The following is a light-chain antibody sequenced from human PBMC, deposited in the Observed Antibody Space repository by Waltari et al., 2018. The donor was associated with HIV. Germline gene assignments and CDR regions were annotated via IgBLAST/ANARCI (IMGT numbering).Light chain of an antibody. CDR2: DVS. CDR3: SSYRTYGTLV. V-gene: IGLV2-14*01. J-gene: IGLJ3*02. CDR1: TKDVGNYDY. Sequence: QSALTPPASVSGSPGQSITISCTGPTKDVGNYDYVSWYQHRPGKAPKLLIYDVSNRPSGVSGRFSGSKSGNTASLSISGLQAEDEADYFCSSYRTYGTLVFGGGTKLTVL.